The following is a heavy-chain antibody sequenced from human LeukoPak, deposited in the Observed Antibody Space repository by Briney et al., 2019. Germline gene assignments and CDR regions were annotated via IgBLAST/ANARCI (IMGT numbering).Heavy chain of an antibody. V-gene: IGHV3-30*02. CDR2: IRYDGTNK. J-gene: IGHJ6*03. D-gene: IGHD5-12*01. CDR1: RFTFSDYG. Sequence: GGSLRLSCAASRFTFSDYGMHWVRQAPGKGLEWVAFIRYDGTNKYYADSVRGRFTISRDNSKNTLYLQMNSLRAEDTAVYYCAKNVIVATFNYYYYMDVWGKGTTVTVSS. CDR3: AKNVIVATFNYYYYMDV.